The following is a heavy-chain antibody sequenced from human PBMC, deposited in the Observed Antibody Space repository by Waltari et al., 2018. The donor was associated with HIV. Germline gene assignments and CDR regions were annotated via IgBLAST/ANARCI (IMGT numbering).Heavy chain of an antibody. CDR1: GSTCDNYG. Sequence: QVQLVESGGGVVQQGGSLRLSCVASGSTCDNYGIHWVRQAPGKGLDWVASISYDGRHIYYADSVNGRFTISRDNSKNTVYLQMTSLRPEDTTVYSCAKEGWDLLEFGYYFDSWGQGTLVTVSS. J-gene: IGHJ4*01. D-gene: IGHD1-26*01. V-gene: IGHV3-30*18. CDR2: ISYDGRHI. CDR3: AKEGWDLLEFGYYFDS.